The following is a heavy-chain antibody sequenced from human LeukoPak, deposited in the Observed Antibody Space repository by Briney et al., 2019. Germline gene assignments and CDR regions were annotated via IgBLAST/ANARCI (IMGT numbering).Heavy chain of an antibody. D-gene: IGHD5-18*01. CDR2: ISSSSSYI. V-gene: IGHV3-21*01. CDR3: ARLFIRDTAETGFDY. J-gene: IGHJ4*02. Sequence: GGSLRLSYAASGFTFSSYSMNWVRQAPGKGLEWVSSISSSSSYIYYADSVKGRFTISRDNAKNSLYLQMNSLRAEDTAVYYCARLFIRDTAETGFDYWGRGTLVTVSS. CDR1: GFTFSSYS.